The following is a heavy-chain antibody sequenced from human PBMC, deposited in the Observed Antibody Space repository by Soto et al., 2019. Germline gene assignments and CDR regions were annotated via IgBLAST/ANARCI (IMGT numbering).Heavy chain of an antibody. CDR1: GGSISGGGYS. CDR3: ARALWFGEFNWFDP. Sequence: PSETLSLTCAVSGGSISGGGYSWSWIRQPPGKGLEWIGYIYYSGSTYYNPSLKSRVTISVDTSKNQFSLKLSSVTAADTAVYYCARALWFGEFNWFDPWGQGTLVTVSS. V-gene: IGHV4-30-2*05. J-gene: IGHJ5*02. D-gene: IGHD3-10*01. CDR2: IYYSGST.